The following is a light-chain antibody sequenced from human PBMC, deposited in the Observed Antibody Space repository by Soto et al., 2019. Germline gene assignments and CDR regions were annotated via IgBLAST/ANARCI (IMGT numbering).Light chain of an antibody. J-gene: IGKJ4*01. Sequence: DIQMTQSPSTLSASVGDRVTITCRASQSISSWVAWYQEKPGKAPKPLIYDASSLESGVPSRFSGSGSGTEFTLTISSLQPDDFATYYCQQYDSYSLTFGGGTKVEIK. CDR3: QQYDSYSLT. CDR2: DAS. CDR1: QSISSW. V-gene: IGKV1-5*01.